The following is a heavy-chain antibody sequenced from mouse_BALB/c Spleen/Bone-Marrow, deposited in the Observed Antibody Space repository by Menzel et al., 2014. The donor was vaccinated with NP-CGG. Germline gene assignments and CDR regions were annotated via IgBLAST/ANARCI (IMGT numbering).Heavy chain of an antibody. CDR1: EFTFSSYA. V-gene: IGHV5-9-4*01. D-gene: IGHD3-1*01. Sequence: DVMLVESGGGLVKPGGPLKLSCAASEFTFSSYAMFWVGQSQKKRLEWVAEISSGGSYTYYPDTVTGRFTISRDNAKNTLYLEMSSLRSEDTAMYYCARDRGYFDYWGQGTTLTVSS. CDR3: ARDRGYFDY. J-gene: IGHJ2*01. CDR2: ISSGGSYT.